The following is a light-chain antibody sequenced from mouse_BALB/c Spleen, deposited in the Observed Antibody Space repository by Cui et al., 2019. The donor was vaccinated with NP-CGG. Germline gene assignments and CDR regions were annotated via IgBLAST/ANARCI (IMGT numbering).Light chain of an antibody. Sequence: QAVVTQESALTTSPGETVTLTCRSSTGAVTTSNYANWVQEKPDHLFTGLIGGTNNRAPGVPARFSGSLIGDKAALTITGAQTEDYAIYFCALWYSNHWVFGGGTKLTVL. CDR2: GTN. CDR3: ALWYSNHWV. CDR1: TGAVTTSNY. J-gene: IGLJ1*01. V-gene: IGLV1*01.